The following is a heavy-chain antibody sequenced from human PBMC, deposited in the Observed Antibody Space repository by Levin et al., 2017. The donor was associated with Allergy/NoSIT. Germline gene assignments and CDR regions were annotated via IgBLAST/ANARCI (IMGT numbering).Heavy chain of an antibody. CDR1: GFTFSSYG. D-gene: IGHD3-9*01. J-gene: IGHJ4*02. CDR3: AKDGHFILTGYPRPPYYFDY. V-gene: IGHV3-30*18. Sequence: PGGSLRLSCAASGFTFSSYGMHWVRQAPGKGLEWVAVISYDGSNKYYADSVKGRFTISRDNSKNTLYLQMNSLRAEDTAVYYCAKDGHFILTGYPRPPYYFDYWGQGTLVTVSS. CDR2: ISYDGSNK.